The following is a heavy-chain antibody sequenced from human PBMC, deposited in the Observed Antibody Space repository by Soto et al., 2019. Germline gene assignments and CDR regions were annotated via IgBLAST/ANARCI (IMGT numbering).Heavy chain of an antibody. CDR1: GYTFTGYY. CDR2: INPNSGGT. Sequence: ASVKVSCKASGYTFTGYYMHWVRQAPGQGLEWMGWINPNSGGTNYAQKFQGWVTMTRDTSISTAYMELSRLGSDDTAVYYFARDGYSSSLGILRYYYGMDVWGQGTTVTVSS. V-gene: IGHV1-2*04. D-gene: IGHD6-6*01. CDR3: ARDGYSSSLGILRYYYGMDV. J-gene: IGHJ6*02.